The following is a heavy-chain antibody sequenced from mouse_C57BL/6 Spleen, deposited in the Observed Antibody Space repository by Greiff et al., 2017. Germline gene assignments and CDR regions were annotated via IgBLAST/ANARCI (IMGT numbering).Heavy chain of an antibody. V-gene: IGHV1-9*01. J-gene: IGHJ2*01. CDR3: AREGY. CDR2: ILPGSGGT. Sequence: QVQLQQSGAALMKPGASVQVSCKATGYTFTGYWIEWVKQRPGHGLAWIGEILPGSGGTTYNEKFTGQAPFTAETSSNTAYLQLSSLTTDDSASYDCAREGYWGQGTTLTVSS. CDR1: GYTFTGYW.